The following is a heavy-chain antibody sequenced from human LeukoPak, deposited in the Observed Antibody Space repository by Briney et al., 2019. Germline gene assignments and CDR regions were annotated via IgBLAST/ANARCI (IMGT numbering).Heavy chain of an antibody. J-gene: IGHJ4*02. CDR2: ISSSSSTI. V-gene: IGHV3-48*02. Sequence: PGGSLRLSCAASGFTFSSYSMNWVRQAPGKGLEWVSYISSSSSTIYYADSAKGRFTISRDNAKNSLYLQMNSLRDEDTAVYYCARDLAVARVFGYFDYWGQGTLVTVSS. D-gene: IGHD6-19*01. CDR3: ARDLAVARVFGYFDY. CDR1: GFTFSSYS.